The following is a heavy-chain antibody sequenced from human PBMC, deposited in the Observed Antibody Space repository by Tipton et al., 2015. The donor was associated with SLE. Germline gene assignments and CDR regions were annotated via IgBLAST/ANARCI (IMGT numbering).Heavy chain of an antibody. J-gene: IGHJ4*02. V-gene: IGHV1-46*01. CDR2: INPSGGST. D-gene: IGHD3-22*01. CDR1: GYPFTTYY. CDR3: MRSDRRSGFFDY. Sequence: QSGAEVKMPGASVKVSCKASGYPFTTYYIHWLRLAPGQGLDWLGIINPSGGSTTYAQKFQGRVTMTSDTSTSTLYMELSSLRSEDTALSYCMRSDRRSGFFDYWGQGTLVTASS.